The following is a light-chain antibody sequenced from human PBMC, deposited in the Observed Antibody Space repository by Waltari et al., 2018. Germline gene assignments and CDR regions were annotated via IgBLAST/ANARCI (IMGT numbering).Light chain of an antibody. CDR3: HQFGESPDT. CDR2: GAS. J-gene: IGKJ5*01. V-gene: IGKV3-20*01. CDR1: QTLSSSH. Sequence: EIVLTQSPGTLSLSPGDGATRSCRASQTLSSSHLAWYLQKPGQAPRLLMNGASRRGTGIPDRFSGSGSGTDFTLTISRLEPEDFAVFYCHQFGESPDTFGQGTRLEIK.